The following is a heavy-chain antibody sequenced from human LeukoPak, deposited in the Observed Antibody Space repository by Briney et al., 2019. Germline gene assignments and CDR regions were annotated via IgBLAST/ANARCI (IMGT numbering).Heavy chain of an antibody. V-gene: IGHV5-51*01. CDR2: IYPGDSDT. D-gene: IGHD2-8*01. Sequence: GESLKISCKGSGYSFTSYWIGWVRQMPGKGLEWMEIIYPGDSDTRYSPSFQGQVTISADKSISTAYLQWSSLKASDTAMYYCARSSVGYCTNGVCYSEDYWGQGTLVTVSS. CDR3: ARSSVGYCTNGVCYSEDY. J-gene: IGHJ4*02. CDR1: GYSFTSYW.